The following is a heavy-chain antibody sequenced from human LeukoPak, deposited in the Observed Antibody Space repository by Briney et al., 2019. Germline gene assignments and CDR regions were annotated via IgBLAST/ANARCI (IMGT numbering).Heavy chain of an antibody. CDR2: MNPNSGNT. J-gene: IGHJ6*03. CDR3: ARVGVGITMVRGAPRYYYYMDV. V-gene: IGHV1-8*02. D-gene: IGHD3-10*01. Sequence: ASVKVSCKASGYTFTSYDINWVRQATGQGLEWMGWMNPNSGNTGYAQKFQGRVTMTRNTSISTAYMELSSLRSEDTAVYYCARVGVGITMVRGAPRYYYYMDVWGKGTTVTISS. CDR1: GYTFTSYD.